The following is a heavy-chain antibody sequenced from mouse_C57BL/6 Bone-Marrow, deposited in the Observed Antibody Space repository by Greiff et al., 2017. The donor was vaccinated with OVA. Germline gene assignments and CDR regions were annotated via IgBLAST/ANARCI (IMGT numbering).Heavy chain of an antibody. D-gene: IGHD1-1*01. CDR3: ARNGNYGSSFYWYFDV. CDR2: IYPGSGST. CDR1: GYTFTSYW. V-gene: IGHV1-55*01. J-gene: IGHJ1*03. Sequence: QVQLKQPGAELVKPGASVKMSCKASGYTFTSYWITWVKQRPGQGLEWIGDIYPGSGSTNYNEKFKSKATLTVDTSSSTAYMQLSSLTSEDSAVYYCARNGNYGSSFYWYFDVWGTGTTVTVSS.